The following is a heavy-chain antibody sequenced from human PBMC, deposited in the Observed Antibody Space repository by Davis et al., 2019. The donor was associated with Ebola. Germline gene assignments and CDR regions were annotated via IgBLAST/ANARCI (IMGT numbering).Heavy chain of an antibody. D-gene: IGHD4-17*01. CDR2: IYSGGST. J-gene: IGHJ6*02. Sequence: PGGSLRLSCAASGFTVSSNYMSWVRQAPGKGLEWVSVIYSGGSTYYADSVKGRFTISRDNSKNTLYLQMNSMRAEDTAVYYCARDLNYGDPSMLYYYYYGMDVWGQGTTVTVSS. CDR3: ARDLNYGDPSMLYYYYYGMDV. CDR1: GFTVSSNY. V-gene: IGHV3-66*01.